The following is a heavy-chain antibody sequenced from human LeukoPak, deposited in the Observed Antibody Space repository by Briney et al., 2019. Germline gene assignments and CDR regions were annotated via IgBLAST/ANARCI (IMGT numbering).Heavy chain of an antibody. CDR2: INHSGST. D-gene: IGHD5-18*01. CDR1: GGSFSGYY. CDR3: ARVKPLIQLWSPQLYFDY. Sequence: SETLSLTCAVYGGSFSGYYWSWIRQPPGKGLEWIGEINHSGSTNYNPSLKSRVTISVDTSKNQFSLKLSSVTAADTAVYYCARVKPLIQLWSPQLYFDYWGQGTLVTVSS. J-gene: IGHJ4*02. V-gene: IGHV4-34*01.